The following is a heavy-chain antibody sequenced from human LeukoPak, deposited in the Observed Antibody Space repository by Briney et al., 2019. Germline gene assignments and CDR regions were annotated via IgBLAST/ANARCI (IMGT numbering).Heavy chain of an antibody. J-gene: IGHJ4*02. D-gene: IGHD2-21*01. V-gene: IGHV3-23*01. CDR3: AKGGRRFGYSFGD. Sequence: PGGSLRLSCAASGFTFNTHALSWVRQAPGKGLEWVAAISDTGAHTYSADSVRGRFAISRDKSKNTVFLQMARLRAEDTALYYCAKGGRRFGYSFGDWGQGTLVTVSS. CDR2: ISDTGAHT. CDR1: GFTFNTHA.